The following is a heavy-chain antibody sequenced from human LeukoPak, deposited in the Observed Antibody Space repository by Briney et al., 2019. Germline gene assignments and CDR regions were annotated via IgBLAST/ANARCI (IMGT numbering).Heavy chain of an antibody. Sequence: GGSLRLSCAASGFTFSSYEMNWVRQAPGKEPEWVSYISSSGSTIYYADSVKGRFTISRDNAKNSLYLQMNSLGAEDTAVYYCAELGITMIGGVWGKGTTVTISS. J-gene: IGHJ6*04. D-gene: IGHD3-10*02. CDR1: GFTFSSYE. V-gene: IGHV3-48*03. CDR2: ISSSGSTI. CDR3: AELGITMIGGV.